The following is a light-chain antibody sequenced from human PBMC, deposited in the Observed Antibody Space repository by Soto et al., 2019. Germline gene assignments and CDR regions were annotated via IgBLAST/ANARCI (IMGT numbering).Light chain of an antibody. J-gene: IGKJ3*01. CDR3: PKSYSNPFT. CDR2: AAS. CDR1: QSISSY. Sequence: DIQMTQSPSSLSASVGDRVTITCRASQSISSYLNWYQQKPGKAPKLLIYAASSLQSGVPSRFNGSGSGTDFTLTISSLPPEDFATYYCPKSYSNPFTFGPGTKVDIK. V-gene: IGKV1-39*01.